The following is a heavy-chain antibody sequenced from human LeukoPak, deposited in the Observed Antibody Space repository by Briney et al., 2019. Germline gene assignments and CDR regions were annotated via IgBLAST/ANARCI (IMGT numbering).Heavy chain of an antibody. Sequence: SVKVSCKASGGTFSSYAISWVRQAPGQGLEWMGGIIPIFGTANYAQKFQGRVTITTDESTSTAYMELSSLRSEGTAVYYCARTDPPYYYDSVNWFDPWGQGTLVTVSS. CDR2: IIPIFGTA. V-gene: IGHV1-69*05. J-gene: IGHJ5*02. CDR3: ARTDPPYYYDSVNWFDP. CDR1: GGTFSSYA. D-gene: IGHD3-22*01.